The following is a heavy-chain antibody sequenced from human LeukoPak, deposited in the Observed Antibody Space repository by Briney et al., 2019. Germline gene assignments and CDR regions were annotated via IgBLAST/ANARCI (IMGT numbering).Heavy chain of an antibody. V-gene: IGHV1-2*02. J-gene: IGHJ3*02. CDR2: ISPNSGGT. D-gene: IGHD7-27*01. Sequence: ASVKVSCKASGYTFSDNHMHWVRQAHGQGLEWMGWISPNSGGTNYAQKFRGRVTMTRDTAISTAYMELSGLTPDDTAVYYCARRTGDGAFDIWGQGTVVTVSS. CDR3: ARRTGDGAFDI. CDR1: GYTFSDNH.